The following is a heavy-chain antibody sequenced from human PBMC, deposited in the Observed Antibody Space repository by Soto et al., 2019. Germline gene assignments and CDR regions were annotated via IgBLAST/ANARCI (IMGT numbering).Heavy chain of an antibody. Sequence: EVQLVESGGGLVQPGGSLRLSCAASGFTVSSNYMSWVRQAPGKGLEWVSVIYSGGSTNYADAVKGGFTTSRDNTNNTLYLQMNNLRAEDTAVYYCAGGGCYGGNSEGEVDFGGQGTLFTVSS. CDR1: GFTVSSNY. CDR3: AGGGCYGGNSEGEVDF. D-gene: IGHD4-17*01. V-gene: IGHV3-66*01. J-gene: IGHJ4*02. CDR2: IYSGGST.